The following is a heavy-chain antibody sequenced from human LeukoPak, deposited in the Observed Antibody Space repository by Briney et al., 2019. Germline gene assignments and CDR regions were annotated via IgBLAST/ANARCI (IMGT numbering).Heavy chain of an antibody. V-gene: IGHV4-34*01. Sequence: SETLSLTCAVYGGSFSGYYWSWIRQPPGKGLEWIGEINHSGSTNYNPSLKSRVTISVDTSKNQFSLKLSSVTAADTAVYYCARLAGAPPDAFDIWGQGTMVTVSS. CDR1: GGSFSGYY. J-gene: IGHJ3*02. CDR3: ARLAGAPPDAFDI. CDR2: INHSGST. D-gene: IGHD1-26*01.